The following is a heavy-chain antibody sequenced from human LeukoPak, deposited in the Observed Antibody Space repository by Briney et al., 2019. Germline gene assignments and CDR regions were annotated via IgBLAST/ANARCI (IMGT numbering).Heavy chain of an antibody. J-gene: IGHJ4*02. Sequence: ASVKVSCKVSGYTLTELSMHWVRQAPGKGLEWMGGFDPEDGETIYAQKFQGRVTMTEDTSTDTAYMELSSLRSEDTAVYYCAKYPFEGGSYYGYLDFWGQGTLVTVSS. CDR2: FDPEDGET. V-gene: IGHV1-24*01. CDR3: AKYPFEGGSYYGYLDF. D-gene: IGHD1-26*01. CDR1: GYTLTELS.